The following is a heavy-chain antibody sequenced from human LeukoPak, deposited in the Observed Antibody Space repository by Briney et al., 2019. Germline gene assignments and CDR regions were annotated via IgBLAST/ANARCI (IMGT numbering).Heavy chain of an antibody. D-gene: IGHD4-17*01. V-gene: IGHV3-53*01. CDR2: IYSGGGI. J-gene: IGHJ4*02. CDR3: AKAMSTVMGGTDY. CDR1: GFTVNSNY. Sequence: GGSLRLSCAASGFTVNSNYIHWVRQAPGKGLEWVSVIYSGGGILYADSVKGRFIISRDNSKNTLYLQMNSLRADDTALYYCAKAMSTVMGGTDYWGQGTLVTVSS.